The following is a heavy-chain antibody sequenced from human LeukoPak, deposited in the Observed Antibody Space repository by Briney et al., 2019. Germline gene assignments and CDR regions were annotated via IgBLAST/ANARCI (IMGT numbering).Heavy chain of an antibody. D-gene: IGHD6-6*01. CDR3: ARYIPARPGFDY. V-gene: IGHV4-4*07. Sequence: SETLSLTCTVSGGSISGYYWSWIRQPAGKGLEWIGRIYTSGSTDYNPSLKSRVTMSVDTSKNQFSLKLSSVTVADTAVYYCARYIPARPGFDYWGQGTLVTVSS. J-gene: IGHJ4*02. CDR1: GGSISGYY. CDR2: IYTSGST.